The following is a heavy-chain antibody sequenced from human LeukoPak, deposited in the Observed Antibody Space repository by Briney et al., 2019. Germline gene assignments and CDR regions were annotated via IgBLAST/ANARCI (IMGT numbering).Heavy chain of an antibody. Sequence: WASVKVSCKASGYTFTGYGISWVRQAPGQGLEWMGWISAYNGNTNYAQKLQGRVTMTTDTSTSTAYMELRSLGSDDTAVYYCARRGLNNYYYYMDVWGKGTTVTVSS. J-gene: IGHJ6*03. D-gene: IGHD5/OR15-5a*01. V-gene: IGHV1-18*01. CDR3: ARRGLNNYYYYMDV. CDR2: ISAYNGNT. CDR1: GYTFTGYG.